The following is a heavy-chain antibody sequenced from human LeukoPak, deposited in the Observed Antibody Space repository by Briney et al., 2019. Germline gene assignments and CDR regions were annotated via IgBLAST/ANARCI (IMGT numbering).Heavy chain of an antibody. V-gene: IGHV4-4*09. CDR2: IYTSGST. CDR3: ARRGWELEFDY. J-gene: IGHJ4*02. CDR1: GFTFSSYE. D-gene: IGHD1-1*01. Sequence: GSLRLSCAASGFTFSSYEMNWVRQAPGKGLEWIGYIYTSGSTNYNPSLKSRVTISVDTSKNQFSLKLSSVTAADTAVYYCARRGWELEFDYWGQGTLVTVSS.